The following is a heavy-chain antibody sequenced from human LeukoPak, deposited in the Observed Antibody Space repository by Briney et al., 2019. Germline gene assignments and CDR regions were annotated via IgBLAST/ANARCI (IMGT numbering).Heavy chain of an antibody. D-gene: IGHD3-3*01. CDR2: ISAYNGNT. J-gene: IGHJ6*03. CDR3: ARGGVTIFGVVPYYMDV. Sequence: ASVKVSCKASGYTFTSYGISWVRQAPGQGLEWMGWISAYNGNTNYAQKLQGRVTMTTDTSTSTAYMELRSLRSDDTAVYYCARGGVTIFGVVPYYMDVWGKGTTVTVSS. V-gene: IGHV1-18*01. CDR1: GYTFTSYG.